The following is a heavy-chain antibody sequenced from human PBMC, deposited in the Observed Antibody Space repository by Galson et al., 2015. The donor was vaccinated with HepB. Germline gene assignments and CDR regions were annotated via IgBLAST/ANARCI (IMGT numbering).Heavy chain of an antibody. V-gene: IGHV3-30-3*01. Sequence: SLRLSCAASGFTFSSYAMHWVRQAPGKGLEWVAVISYDGSNKYYADSVKGRFTISRDNSKNTLYLQMNSLRAEDTAVYYCARAPTGVGAIFGVFEDYFDYWGQGTLVTVSS. CDR1: GFTFSSYA. D-gene: IGHD3-10*02. CDR2: ISYDGSNK. J-gene: IGHJ4*02. CDR3: ARAPTGVGAIFGVFEDYFDY.